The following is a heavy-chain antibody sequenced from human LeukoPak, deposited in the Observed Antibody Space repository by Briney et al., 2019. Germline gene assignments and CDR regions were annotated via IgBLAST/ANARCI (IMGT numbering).Heavy chain of an antibody. V-gene: IGHV1-18*01. J-gene: IGHJ6*02. CDR3: ARDGPSSAYSGSKGIPNYYGMDV. D-gene: IGHD1-26*01. Sequence: GASVKVSCKASGYTFTSYGISWVRQAPGQGLEWMGWISAYNGNTNYAQKLQGRVTMTTDTSTSTAYMELRSLRSDDTAVYYCARDGPSSAYSGSKGIPNYYGMDVWGQGTTVTVSS. CDR2: ISAYNGNT. CDR1: GYTFTSYG.